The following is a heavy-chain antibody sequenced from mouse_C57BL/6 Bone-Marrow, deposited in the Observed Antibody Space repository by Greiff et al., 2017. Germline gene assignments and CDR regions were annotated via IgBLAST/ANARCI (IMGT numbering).Heavy chain of an antibody. D-gene: IGHD1-1*01. J-gene: IGHJ1*03. V-gene: IGHV1-55*01. CDR1: GYTFTSYW. CDR3: ARKSSYVDWYFDV. Sequence: QVQLQQPGAELVKPGASVKMSCKASGYTFTSYWITWVKQRPGQGLEWIGDFYPGSGSTNYNEKFKSKATLTVEKSSSTAYRQLSSLTSEDSAVYNCARKSSYVDWYFDVWGTVTTVTVSS. CDR2: FYPGSGST.